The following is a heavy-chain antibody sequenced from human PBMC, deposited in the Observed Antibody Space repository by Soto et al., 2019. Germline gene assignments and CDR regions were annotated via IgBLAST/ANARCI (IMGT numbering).Heavy chain of an antibody. D-gene: IGHD6-13*01. Sequence: ASVKVSCKASGYTFTGYYMHWVRQAPGQGLEWMGWINPNSGGTNYAQKFQGWVTMTRDKSISTAYLQWSSLKASDTAMYYCARLNGYSSSWRNYYYYGMDVWGQGTTVTVSS. CDR3: ARLNGYSSSWRNYYYYGMDV. J-gene: IGHJ6*02. CDR2: INPNSGGT. CDR1: GYTFTGYY. V-gene: IGHV1-2*04.